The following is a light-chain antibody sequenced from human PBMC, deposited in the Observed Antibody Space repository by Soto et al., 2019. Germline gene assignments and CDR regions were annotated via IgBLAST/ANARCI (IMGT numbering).Light chain of an antibody. CDR1: STDIGAYKF. V-gene: IGLV2-14*03. CDR3: ISYTRFDTYV. Sequence: QSVLTQPASVSASPGQSITISCTGTSTDIGAYKFVSWYQQHPGKAPKLMIYDVTSRPSGVSNRFSGSKSGNTASLIISGLQAEDETDYYCISYTRFDTYVFGTGTKVTLL. J-gene: IGLJ1*01. CDR2: DVT.